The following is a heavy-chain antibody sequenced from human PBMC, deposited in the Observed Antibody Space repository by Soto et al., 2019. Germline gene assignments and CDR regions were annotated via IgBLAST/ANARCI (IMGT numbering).Heavy chain of an antibody. J-gene: IGHJ4*02. D-gene: IGHD3-16*01. Sequence: GASVKVSCKASGYTFTGYYMHWVRQAPGQGLEWMGWINPHSGGTNYAQKFQGRVTMTRDTSISTAYMELSRLRSDDTAVYYCARDQGGGHFDYWGQGTLVTVSS. V-gene: IGHV1-2*02. CDR1: GYTFTGYY. CDR2: INPHSGGT. CDR3: ARDQGGGHFDY.